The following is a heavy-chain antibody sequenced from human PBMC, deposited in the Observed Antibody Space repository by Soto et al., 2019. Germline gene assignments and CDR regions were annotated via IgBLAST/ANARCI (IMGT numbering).Heavy chain of an antibody. J-gene: IGHJ6*02. V-gene: IGHV3-33*01. D-gene: IGHD2-15*01. CDR1: GFTFSSYG. CDR3: ARGDCSGGSCYFRDYGMDV. Sequence: QVQLVESGGGVVQPGRSLRFSCAASGFTFSSYGMHWVRQAPGKGLEWVAVIWYDGSNKYYADSVKGRFTISRDNSKNTLYLQMNSLRAEDTAVYYCARGDCSGGSCYFRDYGMDVWGQGTTVTVSS. CDR2: IWYDGSNK.